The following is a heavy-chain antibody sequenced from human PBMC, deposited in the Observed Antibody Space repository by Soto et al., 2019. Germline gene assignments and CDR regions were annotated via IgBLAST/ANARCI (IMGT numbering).Heavy chain of an antibody. V-gene: IGHV4-34*01. J-gene: IGHJ5*02. D-gene: IGHD3-3*01. Sequence: PSETLSLTCAVYGGSFSNYYWTWIRQPPGKGLEWIGEVTHSGITNYTPSLKSRVTISIDTSKNQFSLKLSSVTAADTAVYYCATRITVFGLLIPPFDPWG. CDR2: VTHSGIT. CDR3: ATRITVFGLLIPPFDP. CDR1: GGSFSNYY.